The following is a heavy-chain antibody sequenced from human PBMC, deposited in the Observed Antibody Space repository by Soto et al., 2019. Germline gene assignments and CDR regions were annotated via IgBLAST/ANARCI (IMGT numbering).Heavy chain of an antibody. CDR1: GGSFSGYY. Sequence: PSETLSLTCAVYGGSFSGYYWSWIRQPPGKGLEWIGEINHSGSTNYNPSLKSRVTISVDTSKNQFSLKLSSVTAAGTAVYYCARRSIAARGNWFDPWGQGTLVTVSS. D-gene: IGHD6-6*01. CDR2: INHSGST. J-gene: IGHJ5*02. V-gene: IGHV4-34*01. CDR3: ARRSIAARGNWFDP.